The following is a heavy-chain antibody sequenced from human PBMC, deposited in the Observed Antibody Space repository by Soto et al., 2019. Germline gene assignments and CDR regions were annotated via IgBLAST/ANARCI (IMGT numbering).Heavy chain of an antibody. CDR1: GGLFSSFA. V-gene: IGHV1-69*13. D-gene: IGHD3-16*01. CDR3: ARGGGPYVWFNEF. CDR2: IIPVFGTT. Sequence: GASVKVSCKASGGLFSSFAISWVRQDPGQGLEWMGGIIPVFGTTNYAQKFQGRVTITADESTNTAYMELSSLTSDDTAMYYCARGGGPYVWFNEFWGQGTQVTVSS. J-gene: IGHJ4*02.